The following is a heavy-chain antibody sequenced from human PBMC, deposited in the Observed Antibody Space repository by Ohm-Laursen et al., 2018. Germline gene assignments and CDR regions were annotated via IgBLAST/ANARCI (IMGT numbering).Heavy chain of an antibody. CDR2: ISWNSGSI. V-gene: IGHV3-9*01. CDR3: AREAAWGKVDY. D-gene: IGHD3-16*01. CDR1: GFTFADYA. Sequence: SLRLSCAASGFTFADYAMHWVRQAPGKGLEWVSGISWNSGSIGYADSVKGRFTISRDNAKNSLYLQMNSLRAEDTAVYYCAREAAWGKVDYLGQGVLVTVSS. J-gene: IGHJ4*02.